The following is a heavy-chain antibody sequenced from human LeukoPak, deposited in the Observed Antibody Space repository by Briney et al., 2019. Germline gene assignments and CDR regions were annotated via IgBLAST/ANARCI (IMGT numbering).Heavy chain of an antibody. D-gene: IGHD3-3*01. J-gene: IGHJ4*02. CDR2: INSDRTGT. CDR3: ARDRWREGSVDY. V-gene: IGHV3-74*01. CDR1: GFTFSNYW. Sequence: GGSLRLSCAASGFTFSNYWMHWVRQAPGKGLVWVSRINSDRTGTTYADSVKGRFTISRDNAKNTLYLQMNSLRAEDTAVYYCARDRWREGSVDYWGQGTLVTVSS.